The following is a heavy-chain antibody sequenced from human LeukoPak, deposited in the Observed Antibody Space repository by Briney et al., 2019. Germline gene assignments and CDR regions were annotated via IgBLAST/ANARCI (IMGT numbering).Heavy chain of an antibody. D-gene: IGHD1-26*01. CDR3: ARYAGSYYFDN. J-gene: IGHJ4*02. CDR2: IKQDGSER. V-gene: IGHV3-7*01. Sequence: GGSLRLSCATSGFTFSNYWMSWVRQAPGKGLEWVANIKQDGSERYYVDSVKGRFTISRDNAKNSLYLQMNSLRAEDAAVYYCARYAGSYYFDNWGQGTLVTVSS. CDR1: GFTFSNYW.